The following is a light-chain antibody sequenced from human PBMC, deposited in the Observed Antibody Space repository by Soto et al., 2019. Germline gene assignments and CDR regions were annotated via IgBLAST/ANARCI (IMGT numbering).Light chain of an antibody. CDR3: QQYDNLPRT. CDR2: DAS. J-gene: IGKJ1*01. CDR1: QDISNY. Sequence: DVHMTQSPSSLSASVGDRFTITCEASQDISNYLNWYQQKPGKAPKLLIYDASNLETGVPSRFSGSGSGTDFTFTISSLQPEDIATYYCQQYDNLPRTFGQGTKVDIK. V-gene: IGKV1-33*01.